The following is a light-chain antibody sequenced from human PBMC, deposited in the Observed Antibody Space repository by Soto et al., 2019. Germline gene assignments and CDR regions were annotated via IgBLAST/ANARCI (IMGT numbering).Light chain of an antibody. V-gene: IGLV2-8*01. CDR3: SSYGGSNTVV. CDR2: DVS. J-gene: IGLJ2*01. CDR1: SSDVGGYNY. Sequence: QSALTQPPSAPGSPGQSVTISCTGGSSDVGGYNYVSWYQQHPGKAPKLMIYDVSKRPSGVPDRLSGSKSGNTASLTVSGLQAEDEADYYCSSYGGSNTVVFGGGTKLTVL.